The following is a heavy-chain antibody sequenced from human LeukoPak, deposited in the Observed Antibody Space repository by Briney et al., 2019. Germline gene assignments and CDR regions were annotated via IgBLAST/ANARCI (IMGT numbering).Heavy chain of an antibody. V-gene: IGHV3-11*01. CDR1: GFTFSDYY. CDR2: ISSSGSTI. J-gene: IGHJ4*02. CDR3: ARGTRIAARVFDY. D-gene: IGHD6-6*01. Sequence: GGSLRLSCAASGFTFSDYYMSWIRQAPGKGLEWVSYISSSGSTIYYADSVKGRFTISRDNAKNPLYLQMNSLRAEDTAVYYCARGTRIAARVFDYWGQGTLVTVSS.